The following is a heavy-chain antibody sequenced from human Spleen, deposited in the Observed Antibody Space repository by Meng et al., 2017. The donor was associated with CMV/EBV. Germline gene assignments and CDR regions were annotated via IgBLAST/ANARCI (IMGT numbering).Heavy chain of an antibody. Sequence: QLQESGPGLVKPSETLSLPCTVSGGSISSSSYYWGWIRQPPGKGLEWIGSIYYSGSTCYNPSLKSRVTISVDTSKNQFSLKLSSVTAADTAVYYCARDLIYDFWTYGPFDYWGQGTLVTVSS. D-gene: IGHD3-3*01. CDR2: IYYSGST. J-gene: IGHJ4*02. V-gene: IGHV4-39*07. CDR3: ARDLIYDFWTYGPFDY. CDR1: GGSISSSSYY.